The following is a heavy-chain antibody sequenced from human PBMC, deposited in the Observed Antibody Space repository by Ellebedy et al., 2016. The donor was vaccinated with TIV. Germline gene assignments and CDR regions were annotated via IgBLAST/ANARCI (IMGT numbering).Heavy chain of an antibody. V-gene: IGHV3-21*04. D-gene: IGHD5-24*01. J-gene: IGHJ3*02. CDR1: GFTFSSYS. CDR3: ARTGRDGYNEGAFDI. CDR2: ISSSSSYI. Sequence: GESLKISXAASGFTFSSYSMNWVRQAPGKGLEWVSSISSSSSYIYYADSVKGRFTISRDNAKNSLYLQMNSLRAEDTAVYYCARTGRDGYNEGAFDIWGQGTMVTVSS.